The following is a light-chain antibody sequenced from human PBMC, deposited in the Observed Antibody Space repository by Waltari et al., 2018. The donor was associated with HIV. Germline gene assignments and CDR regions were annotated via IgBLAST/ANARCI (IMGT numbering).Light chain of an antibody. CDR1: QSVSNN. CDR3: QHYETWPHSIT. Sequence: EVVMTQSPASLSVSPGERVTLSCRASQSVSNNVAWYQQRPGQAPRLLIFGASTRPTGIPARFSGSGSGTEFSLAITGLQSEDFAVYFCQHYETWPHSITFGQGTRLEIK. CDR2: GAS. V-gene: IGKV3-15*01. J-gene: IGKJ5*01.